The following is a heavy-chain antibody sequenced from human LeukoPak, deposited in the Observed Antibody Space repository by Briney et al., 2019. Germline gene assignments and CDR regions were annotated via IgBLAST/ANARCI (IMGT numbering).Heavy chain of an antibody. Sequence: GGSLRLSCAASGFTFSSYAMSWVRQAPGKGLEWVSAISGSGGSTYYADSVKGRFTISRDNSKNTLYLQVNSLRAEDTAVYYCAKDGGSIVVGGYFDYWGQGALVTVSS. CDR2: ISGSGGST. CDR1: GFTFSSYA. J-gene: IGHJ4*02. D-gene: IGHD3-22*01. V-gene: IGHV3-23*01. CDR3: AKDGGSIVVGGYFDY.